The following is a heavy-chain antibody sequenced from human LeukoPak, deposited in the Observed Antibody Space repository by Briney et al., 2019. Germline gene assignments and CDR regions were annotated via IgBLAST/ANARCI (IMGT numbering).Heavy chain of an antibody. CDR2: FDPEDGET. CDR1: GFTFSSYA. Sequence: GGSLRLSCTASGFTFSSYAMHWVRQAPGKGLEWMGGFDPEDGETIYAQKFQGRVTMTEDTSTDTAYMELSSLRSEDTAVYYCATVIGYSSSRTFDYWGQGTLVTVSS. V-gene: IGHV1-24*01. D-gene: IGHD6-13*01. J-gene: IGHJ4*02. CDR3: ATVIGYSSSRTFDY.